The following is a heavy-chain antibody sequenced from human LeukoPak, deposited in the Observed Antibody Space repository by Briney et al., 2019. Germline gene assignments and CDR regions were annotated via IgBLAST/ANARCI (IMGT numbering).Heavy chain of an antibody. Sequence: QAPGXXXXWVSXISGXGGXXYYADSVKGRFTISRDNSKNTLYLQMNSLRAEDTAVYYCAKDVERITIFGVVIDPQPLYFDYWGQGTLVTVSS. CDR3: AKDVERITIFGVVIDPQPLYFDY. CDR2: ISGXGGXX. J-gene: IGHJ4*02. D-gene: IGHD3-3*01. V-gene: IGHV3-23*01.